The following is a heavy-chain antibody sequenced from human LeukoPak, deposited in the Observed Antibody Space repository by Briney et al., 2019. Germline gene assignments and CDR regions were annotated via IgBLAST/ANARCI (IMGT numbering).Heavy chain of an antibody. D-gene: IGHD3-16*01. J-gene: IGHJ5*02. CDR1: GYTFTNYG. Sequence: GASVKVPCKASGYTFTNYGINWVRQAPGQGLEWMGWISAYNGKPKYGQKFQGRLTMTTDTSTTTAYMELRSLRSNDTAVYFCARDNAGGEFIAGQLDPWGQGTLVTVAS. CDR2: ISAYNGKP. CDR3: ARDNAGGEFIAGQLDP. V-gene: IGHV1-18*01.